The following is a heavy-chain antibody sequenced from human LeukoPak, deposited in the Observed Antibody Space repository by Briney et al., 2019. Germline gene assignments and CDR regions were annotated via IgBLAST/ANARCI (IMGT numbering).Heavy chain of an antibody. D-gene: IGHD1-26*01. CDR1: GFTVSSNY. Sequence: GGSLRLSCAASGFTVSSNYMSWVRQAPGKGLEWVSVIYSGGSTYYADSVKGRFTISRDNSKNTLYLQRNSLRAEDTAVYYCAREAIVGATTEYYFDYWGQGTLVTVSS. J-gene: IGHJ4*02. V-gene: IGHV3-53*01. CDR3: AREAIVGATTEYYFDY. CDR2: IYSGGST.